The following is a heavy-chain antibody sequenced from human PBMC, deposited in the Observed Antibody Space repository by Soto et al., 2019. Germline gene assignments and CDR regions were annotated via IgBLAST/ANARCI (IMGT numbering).Heavy chain of an antibody. CDR1: GFTFDDYA. J-gene: IGHJ3*02. D-gene: IGHD6-19*01. Sequence: EVQLVESGGGLVQPGRSLRLSCAASGFTFDDYAMHWVRQAPGKGLEWVSGISWNSGSIGYADSVKGRFTISRDNAKNSLYLQMNSLRAEDTALYYCAKVLSSSGWSHDAFDIWGQGTMVTVSS. CDR3: AKVLSSSGWSHDAFDI. CDR2: ISWNSGSI. V-gene: IGHV3-9*01.